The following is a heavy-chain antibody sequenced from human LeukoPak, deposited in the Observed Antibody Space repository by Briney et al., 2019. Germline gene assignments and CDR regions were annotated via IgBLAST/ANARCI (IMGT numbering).Heavy chain of an antibody. CDR2: IYYSGST. D-gene: IGHD3-22*01. V-gene: IGHV4-59*01. CDR3: ARAPAYDSSGYEDAFDI. CDR1: GGSISSYY. J-gene: IGHJ3*02. Sequence: SETLSLTCTVSGGSISSYYWSWIRQPPGKGLEWIGYIYYSGSTNYNPSPKSRVTISVDTSKNQFSLKLSSVTAADTAVYYRARAPAYDSSGYEDAFDIWGQGTMVTVSS.